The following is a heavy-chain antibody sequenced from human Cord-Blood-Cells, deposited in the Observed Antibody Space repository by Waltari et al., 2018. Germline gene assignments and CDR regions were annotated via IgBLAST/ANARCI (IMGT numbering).Heavy chain of an antibody. D-gene: IGHD3-10*01. CDR3: ASGGYGSGSYAFDI. V-gene: IGHV4-34*01. CDR2: INHSGST. CDR1: GGSFSGYY. J-gene: IGHJ3*02. Sequence: QVQLQQWGAGLLKPSETLSLTCAVYGGSFSGYYWSWLRQPPGKGLEWIGEINHSGSTNYNPSLKSRVTIAVDTAKNQFSLKLSSVTAADTAVYYCASGGYGSGSYAFDIWGQGTMVTVSS.